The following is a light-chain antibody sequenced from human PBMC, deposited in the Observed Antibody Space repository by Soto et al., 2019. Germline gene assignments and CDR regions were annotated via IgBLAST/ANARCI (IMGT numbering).Light chain of an antibody. V-gene: IGLV2-14*01. CDR3: SSYTSSSTGGL. Sequence: QSALTQPASVSGSPGQSITISCSGTSSDVGGYDHVSWYQHHPGEAPKLMIYEVGYRPSGVSTRFSGSKSGNTASLTISGLQAEDEADYYCSSYTSSSTGGLFGGGTKLTVL. CDR1: SSDVGGYDH. CDR2: EVG. J-gene: IGLJ2*01.